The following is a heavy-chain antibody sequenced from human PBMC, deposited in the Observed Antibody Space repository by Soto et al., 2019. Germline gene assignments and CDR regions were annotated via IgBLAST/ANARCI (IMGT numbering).Heavy chain of an antibody. CDR2: INWNGGST. CDR1: GGSISSYY. Sequence: PSETLSLTCTVSGGSISSYYWSWVRQAPGKGLEWVSGINWNGGSTGYADSVKGRFTISRDNAKNSLYLQMNSLRAEDTALYHCARAGGGETRLASSSWYRYYYYMDVWGKGTTVTVSS. CDR3: ARAGGGETRLASSSWYRYYYYMDV. J-gene: IGHJ6*03. V-gene: IGHV3-20*01. D-gene: IGHD6-13*01.